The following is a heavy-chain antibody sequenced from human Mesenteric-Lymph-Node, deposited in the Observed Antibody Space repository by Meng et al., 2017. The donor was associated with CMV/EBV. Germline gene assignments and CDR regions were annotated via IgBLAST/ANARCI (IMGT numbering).Heavy chain of an antibody. CDR1: GASISSYY. V-gene: IGHV4-4*07. Sequence: SETLSLTCTVSGASISSYYWNWIRQPPGKGLEWIGHIYTSGSTNYNPSLKSRVTMSGDTYQTQFSLKLSSVTAAATAVYYCARGRGYSYGNEAFDIWGQGTMVTVSS. D-gene: IGHD5-18*01. CDR3: ARGRGYSYGNEAFDI. J-gene: IGHJ3*02. CDR2: IYTSGST.